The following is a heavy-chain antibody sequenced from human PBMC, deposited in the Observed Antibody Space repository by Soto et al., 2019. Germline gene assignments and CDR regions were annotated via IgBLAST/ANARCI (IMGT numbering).Heavy chain of an antibody. CDR2: ISGSGGST. J-gene: IGHJ6*03. Sequence: EVQLLESGGGLVQPGGSLRLSCAASGFTFSSYAMSWVRQAPGKGLEWVSAISGSGGSTYYADSVKGRFTISRDNSKNTLYLQMKSLRAEDTAVYYCEKDSPYGDYKYYYYYMDVWGKGTTVTVSS. D-gene: IGHD4-17*01. V-gene: IGHV3-23*01. CDR3: EKDSPYGDYKYYYYYMDV. CDR1: GFTFSSYA.